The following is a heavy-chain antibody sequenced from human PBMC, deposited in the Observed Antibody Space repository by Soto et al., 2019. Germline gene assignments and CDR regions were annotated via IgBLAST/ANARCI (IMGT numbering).Heavy chain of an antibody. CDR3: ARHLVPYSTDDY. V-gene: IGHV4-39*01. CDR2: IYYSGST. J-gene: IGHJ4*02. CDR1: GGSISSSSYY. D-gene: IGHD2-15*01. Sequence: SETLSLTCTVSGGSISSSSYYWGWIRQPPGKGLEWIGSIYYSGSTYYNPSLKSRVTISVDTSKNQFSLKLSSVTAADTAVYYCARHLVPYSTDDYWGQGTLVTVSS.